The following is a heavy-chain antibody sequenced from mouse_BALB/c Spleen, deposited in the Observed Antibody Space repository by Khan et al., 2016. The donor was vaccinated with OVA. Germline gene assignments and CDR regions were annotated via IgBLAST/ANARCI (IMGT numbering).Heavy chain of an antibody. CDR2: ISTGGHYT. Sequence: EVQLVESGGDLVKPGGSLKLSCAVSGFTFSTYGMSWVRQTPDMRLEWVATISTGGHYTYYPDRVKGRFIISRNNAMNTLFLQISIPTSEDTTIYDCTRLAYYYNSEGFAYWGQGTLVAVSA. D-gene: IGHD1-1*01. J-gene: IGHJ3*01. V-gene: IGHV5-6*01. CDR3: TRLAYYYNSEGFAY. CDR1: GFTFSTYG.